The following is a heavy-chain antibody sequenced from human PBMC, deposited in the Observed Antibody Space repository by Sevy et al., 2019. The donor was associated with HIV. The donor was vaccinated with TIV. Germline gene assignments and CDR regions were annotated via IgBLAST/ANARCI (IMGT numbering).Heavy chain of an antibody. CDR3: ARGPRLTDV. CDR2: IKEDGSEK. Sequence: GGSLRLSCAASGFTFSNYWMSWVRQAPGKGLEWVAKIKEDGSEKQCVDSVKGRFTISRDNAKNSLYLQMNSLRAEDTAVYYCARGPRLTDVWGKGTTVTVSS. D-gene: IGHD3-16*01. CDR1: GFTFSNYW. J-gene: IGHJ6*04. V-gene: IGHV3-7*01.